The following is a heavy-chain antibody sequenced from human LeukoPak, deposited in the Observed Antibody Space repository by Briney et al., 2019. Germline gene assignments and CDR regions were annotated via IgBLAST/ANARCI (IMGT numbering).Heavy chain of an antibody. CDR1: GYTFTGYY. J-gene: IGHJ6*02. CDR3: ARDPGIAAAVSYYYGMDV. D-gene: IGHD6-13*01. V-gene: IGHV1-2*02. CDR2: ISPNSGGT. Sequence: GASVKVSCKASGYTFTGYYMHWVRQAPGQGLEWTGWISPNSGGTNYAQKFQGRVTMTRDTSISTAYMELSRLRSDDTAVYYCARDPGIAAAVSYYYGMDVWGQGTTVTVSS.